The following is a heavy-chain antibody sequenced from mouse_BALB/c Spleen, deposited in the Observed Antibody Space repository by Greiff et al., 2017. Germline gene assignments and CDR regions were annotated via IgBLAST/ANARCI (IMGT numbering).Heavy chain of an antibody. D-gene: IGHD1-1*01. Sequence: EVQLQESGAELVKPGASVKLSCTASGFNIKDTYMHWVKQRPEQGLEWIGRIDPANGNTKYDPKFQGKATITADTASNTAYLQLSSLTSEDTAVYYCAYYYCSSYRWVDYWGQGTTVTGSS. V-gene: IGHV14-3*02. CDR2: IDPANGNT. J-gene: IGHJ4*01. CDR3: AYYYCSSYRWVDY. CDR1: GFNIKDTY.